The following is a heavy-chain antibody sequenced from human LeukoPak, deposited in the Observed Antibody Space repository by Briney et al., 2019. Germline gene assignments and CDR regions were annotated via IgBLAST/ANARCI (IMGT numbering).Heavy chain of an antibody. CDR3: ARQLIVGATPGHFDI. J-gene: IGHJ3*02. Sequence: ASVKVSCKASGYTFTSYDINWVRQATGQGLEWMGWISAYNGNTNYAQKLQGRVTMTTDTSTSTAYMELRSLRSDDTAVYYCARQLIVGATPGHFDIWGQGTMVTVSS. D-gene: IGHD1-26*01. V-gene: IGHV1-18*01. CDR1: GYTFTSYD. CDR2: ISAYNGNT.